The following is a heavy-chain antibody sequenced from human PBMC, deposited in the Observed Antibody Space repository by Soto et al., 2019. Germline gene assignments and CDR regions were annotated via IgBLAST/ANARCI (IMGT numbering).Heavy chain of an antibody. CDR2: IYYSGST. CDR3: ARPADGYNYAWFDP. J-gene: IGHJ5*02. CDR1: GGSISSSSYY. V-gene: IGHV4-39*01. Sequence: SETLSLTCTVSGGSISSSSYYWGWIRQPPGKGLEWIGSIYYSGSTYYNPSLKSRVTISVDTSKNQFSLKLSSVTAADTAVYYCARPADGYNYAWFDPWGQGTLVTVSS. D-gene: IGHD5-12*01.